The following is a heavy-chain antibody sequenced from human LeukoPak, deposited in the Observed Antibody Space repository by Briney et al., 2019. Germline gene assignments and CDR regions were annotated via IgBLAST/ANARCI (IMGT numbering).Heavy chain of an antibody. CDR2: IWYDGSNK. J-gene: IGHJ4*02. CDR1: GFTFRRHG. CDR3: AKGXFASGSXXFDY. V-gene: IGHV3-33*06. Sequence: PGRSLRLSCAASGFTFRRHGMHWVRQAPGKGLEWVTVIWYDGSNKYYADSVKGRFTISRDNSKSTLYLEMNSLRGEDTAVYYCAKGXFASGSXXFDYWGXGTLATVSS. D-gene: IGHD3-10*01.